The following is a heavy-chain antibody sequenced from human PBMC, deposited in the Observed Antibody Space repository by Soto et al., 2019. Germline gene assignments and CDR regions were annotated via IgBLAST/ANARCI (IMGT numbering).Heavy chain of an antibody. CDR2: IYYSGST. CDR1: GGSISSYY. CDR3: ARKISSSWYPTFDY. J-gene: IGHJ4*02. Sequence: PSETLSLTCTVSGGSISSYYWSWIRQPPGKGLEWIGYIYYSGSTNYNPSLKSRVTISVDPSKNQFSLKLSSVTVADTAVYYCARKISSSWYPTFDYWGQGTLVTVSS. V-gene: IGHV4-59*01. D-gene: IGHD6-13*01.